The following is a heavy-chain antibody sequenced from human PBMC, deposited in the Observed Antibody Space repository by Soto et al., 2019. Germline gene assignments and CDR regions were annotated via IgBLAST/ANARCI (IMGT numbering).Heavy chain of an antibody. CDR3: AKRRGAGGHFDY. J-gene: IGHJ4*02. CDR1: GXTFRSYP. Sequence: LRLCFAGSGXTFRSYPRGWVRQGPGKGLEWVAGVSIGGSTHYADSVRGRFTISRDNSKNTLSLQMNSLAAEDTAVYFCAKRRGAGGHFDYWGQGALVTVSS. D-gene: IGHD2-15*01. CDR2: VSIGGST. V-gene: IGHV3-23*01.